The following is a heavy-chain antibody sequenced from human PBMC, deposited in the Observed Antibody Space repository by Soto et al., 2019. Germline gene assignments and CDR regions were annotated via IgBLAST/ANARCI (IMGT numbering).Heavy chain of an antibody. CDR2: IYSGGST. CDR1: GFTVSSNY. J-gene: IGHJ4*02. V-gene: IGHV3-66*01. Sequence: EVQLVESGGGLVQPGGSLRLSCAASGFTVSSNYMSWVRQAPGKGLEWVSVIYSGGSTYYADSVKGRFTISRDNSKNTLYLQMNSLRAEDTAVCYCARDGNRYALDYWGQGNTVTVSS. D-gene: IGHD2-2*01. CDR3: ARDGNRYALDY.